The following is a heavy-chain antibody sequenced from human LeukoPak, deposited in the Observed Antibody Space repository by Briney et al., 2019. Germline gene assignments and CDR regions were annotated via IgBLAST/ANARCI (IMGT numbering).Heavy chain of an antibody. CDR1: GFTFSSYW. J-gene: IGHJ4*02. CDR3: AKDLYYGDYVFDY. V-gene: IGHV3-7*01. D-gene: IGHD4-17*01. Sequence: GGSLRLSCAASGFTFSSYWMSWVRQAPGKGLEWVANIKQDGSEKYYVDSVKGRFTISRDNAKNSLYLQMNSLRAEDTAVYYCAKDLYYGDYVFDYWGQGTLVTVSS. CDR2: IKQDGSEK.